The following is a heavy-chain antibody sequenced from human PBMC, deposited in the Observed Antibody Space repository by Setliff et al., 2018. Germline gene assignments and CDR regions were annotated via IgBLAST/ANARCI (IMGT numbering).Heavy chain of an antibody. CDR1: GFTFSTYR. V-gene: IGHV3-33*08. J-gene: IGHJ4*02. CDR2: ILDDGVKK. CDR3: ARTCSGSGCYAGLES. D-gene: IGHD2-15*01. Sequence: SLRLSCAASGFTFSTYRMHWVRQAPGKGLEWVAVILDDGVKKYHADSVKGRFTISRDNAKNTLYMQMNNLRAEDTAVYYCARTCSGSGCYAGLESWGQGTPVTVSS.